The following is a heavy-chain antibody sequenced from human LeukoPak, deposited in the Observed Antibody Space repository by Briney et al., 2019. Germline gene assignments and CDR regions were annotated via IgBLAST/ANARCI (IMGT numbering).Heavy chain of an antibody. CDR3: TRDPSRAVDD. CDR2: INQGGSDK. CDR1: GFIYSGHG. Sequence: PGGSLRLSCAASGFIYSGHGKIWLRQAPGKGLEWVANINQGGSDKYYVDSVKGRFTISRDNANNLLYLQMNSLRGEDTAVYYCTRDPSRAVDDCGQGTLVTVSS. J-gene: IGHJ4*02. V-gene: IGHV3-7*01. D-gene: IGHD6-25*01.